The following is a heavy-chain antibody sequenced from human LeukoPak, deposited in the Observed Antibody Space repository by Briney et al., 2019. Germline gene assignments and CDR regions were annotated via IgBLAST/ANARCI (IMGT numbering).Heavy chain of an antibody. D-gene: IGHD6-13*01. V-gene: IGHV4-34*01. Sequence: SETLSLTCAVYGGSFSGYYWSWIRQHPGKGLEWIGEINHSGSTNYNPSLKSRVTISVDTSRNQFSLKLSSVTAADTAVYYCARVELGQLVLPNWFDPWGQGTLVTVSS. CDR3: ARVELGQLVLPNWFDP. CDR2: INHSGST. J-gene: IGHJ5*02. CDR1: GGSFSGYY.